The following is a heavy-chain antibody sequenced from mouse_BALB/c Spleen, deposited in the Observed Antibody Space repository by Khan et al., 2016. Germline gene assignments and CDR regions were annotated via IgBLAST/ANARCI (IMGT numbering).Heavy chain of an antibody. CDR1: GYTFTDYA. V-gene: IGHV1S137*01. J-gene: IGHJ3*01. Sequence: QVQLKESGPEVVRPGVSVKISCKGSGYTFTDYAMHWVKQSHAKSLEWIGVISTYNGNTNYNQKFEDKATMTVDKSSSTVYMELVRLTSEDSAIYYCARNGGDYDWFDYWGQGTLVTVSA. CDR2: ISTYNGNT. CDR3: ARNGGDYDWFDY. D-gene: IGHD2-4*01.